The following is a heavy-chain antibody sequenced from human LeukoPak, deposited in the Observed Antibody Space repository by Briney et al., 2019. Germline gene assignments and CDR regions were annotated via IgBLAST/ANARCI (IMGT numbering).Heavy chain of an antibody. CDR3: ARDKGYCSGGSCTGIDY. CDR1: GGSIISYY. Sequence: ETLSLTCTVSGGSIISYYWSWLRQPPGKGLEWVANIKQDGSEKYYVDSVKGRFTISRDNAKNSLYLQMNSLRAEDTAVYYCARDKGYCSGGSCTGIDYWGQGTLVTVSS. J-gene: IGHJ4*02. CDR2: IKQDGSEK. V-gene: IGHV3-7*01. D-gene: IGHD2-15*01.